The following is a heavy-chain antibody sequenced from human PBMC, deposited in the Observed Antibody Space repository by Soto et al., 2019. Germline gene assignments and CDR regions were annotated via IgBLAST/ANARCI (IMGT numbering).Heavy chain of an antibody. D-gene: IGHD2-15*01. CDR2: ISYDGSNK. J-gene: IGHJ6*02. CDR3: ANDPAVIDIVAYGMDV. V-gene: IGHV3-30*18. Sequence: QVQLVESGGGVVQPGRSLRLSCAASGFTFSSYGMHWVRQAPGKGLEWVAVISYDGSNKYYADSVKGRFTISRDNSKNTMYLQMNSLRAEDTAVYYCANDPAVIDIVAYGMDVWGQGTTVTVSS. CDR1: GFTFSSYG.